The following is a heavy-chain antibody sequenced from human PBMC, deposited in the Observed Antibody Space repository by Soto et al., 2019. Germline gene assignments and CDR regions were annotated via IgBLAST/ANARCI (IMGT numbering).Heavy chain of an antibody. CDR3: ACYCSSTSCYTGTDY. V-gene: IGHV4-31*03. Sequence: QVQLQESGPGLVKPSETLSLTCTVSGGSISSGGYYWSWIRQHPGKGLEWIGYIYYSGSTYYNPSLKSRVTISVDTSKNQFSLKLSSVTAADTAVYYCACYCSSTSCYTGTDYWGQGTLVTVSS. CDR2: IYYSGST. J-gene: IGHJ4*02. CDR1: GGSISSGGYY. D-gene: IGHD2-2*02.